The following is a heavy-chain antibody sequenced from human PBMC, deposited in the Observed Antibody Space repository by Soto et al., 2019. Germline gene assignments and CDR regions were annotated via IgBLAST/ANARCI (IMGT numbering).Heavy chain of an antibody. D-gene: IGHD3-3*01. CDR2: INSDGSST. V-gene: IGHV3-74*01. Sequence: GRNLRICCAAYGFTFSSYWMHWVRQAPGKGLVWVSRINSDGSSTSYADSVKGRFTISRDNAKNTLYLQMNSLRAEDTAVDYCVIVAIFGADIICCLARWGPGTMVTLPS. J-gene: IGHJ4*03. CDR1: GFTFSSYW. CDR3: VIVAIFGADIICCLAR.